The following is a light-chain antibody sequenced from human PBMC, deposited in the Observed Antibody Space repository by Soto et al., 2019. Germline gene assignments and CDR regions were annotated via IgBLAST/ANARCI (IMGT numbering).Light chain of an antibody. J-gene: IGLJ2*01. Sequence: QSALTQPASVSGSPGQSITISCTGTSSDVGTYNLVSWYQQHPGKAPKLMIYEVTKRPSGVSNRFSGSRSGNTASLTMSGLQAEDEADYYCCSYAGTTTSHVVFGGGTQLTVL. V-gene: IGLV2-23*02. CDR3: CSYAGTTTSHVV. CDR2: EVT. CDR1: SSDVGTYNL.